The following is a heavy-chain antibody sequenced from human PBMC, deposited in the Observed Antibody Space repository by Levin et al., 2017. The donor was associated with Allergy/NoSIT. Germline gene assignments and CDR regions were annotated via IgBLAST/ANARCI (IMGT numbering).Heavy chain of an antibody. CDR2: IYHSGST. D-gene: IGHD3-10*01. J-gene: IGHJ2*01. CDR3: ARVRDGSGGDWYFDL. V-gene: IGHV4-30-2*01. CDR1: GGSISSGGYS. Sequence: SQTLSLTCAVSGGSISSGGYSWSWIRQPPGKGLEWIGYIYHSGSTYYNPSLKSRVTISVDRSKNQFSLKLSSVTAADTAVYYCARVRDGSGGDWYFDLWGRGTLVTVSS.